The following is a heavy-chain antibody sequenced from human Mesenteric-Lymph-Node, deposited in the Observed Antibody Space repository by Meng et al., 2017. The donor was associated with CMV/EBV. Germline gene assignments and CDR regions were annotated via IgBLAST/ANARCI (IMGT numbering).Heavy chain of an antibody. CDR2: IYHSGIH. D-gene: IGHD6-13*01. CDR1: GGSISSDY. CDR3: ARDCFRGGEGSSSVYCGLDV. J-gene: IGHJ6*02. V-gene: IGHV4-59*01. Sequence: AESLSLTCSVSGGSISSDYWSWIRQTPAKGLEWIGYIYHSGIHNYNPSLGSRLSRSVDTSRSQYSLKLTSVTAADTAVYYCARDCFRGGEGSSSVYCGLDVWGQGITVTVSS.